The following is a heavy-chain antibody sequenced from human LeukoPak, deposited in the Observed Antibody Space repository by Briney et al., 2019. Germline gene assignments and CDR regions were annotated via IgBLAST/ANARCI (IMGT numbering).Heavy chain of an antibody. V-gene: IGHV3-7*01. CDR1: GFTFSSYW. J-gene: IGHJ4*02. CDR2: IKQDGSEK. CDR3: AREPYGDYFNYYFDY. Sequence: GGPLRLSCAASGFTFSSYWMSWVLQAPGKGLEWLANIKQDGSEKYYVDSVKGRFTISRDNAKNSLHLQMNSLRAEDTAVYYCAREPYGDYFNYYFDYWGQGTLVTVSS. D-gene: IGHD4-17*01.